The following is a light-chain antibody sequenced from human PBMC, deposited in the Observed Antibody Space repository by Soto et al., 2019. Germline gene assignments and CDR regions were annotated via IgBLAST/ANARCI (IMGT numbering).Light chain of an antibody. CDR2: KDT. CDR3: YSVADNNLV. CDR1: VLAKRY. J-gene: IGLJ2*01. V-gene: IGLV3-27*01. Sequence: SYELTQTSSVSVSPGQTARITCSGDVLAKRYVRWFQQKPGQAPVLVIFKDTERPSGIPERFSGSSSGTTVTLTISGAQVEDEADYYCYSVADNNLVFGGGTKVTVL.